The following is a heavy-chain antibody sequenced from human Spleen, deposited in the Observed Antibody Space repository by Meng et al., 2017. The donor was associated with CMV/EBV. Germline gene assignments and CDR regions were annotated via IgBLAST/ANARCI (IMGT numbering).Heavy chain of an antibody. CDR2: ISSSSSYI. V-gene: IGHV3-21*01. D-gene: IGHD6-13*01. CDR3: ARIAASDAFDI. CDR1: GFTVSSNY. Sequence: GESLKISCAASGFTVSSNYMNWVRQAPGKGLEWVSSISSSSSYIYYADSVKGRFTISRDNAKNSLYLQMNSLRAEDTAVYYCARIAASDAFDIWGQGTMVTVSS. J-gene: IGHJ3*02.